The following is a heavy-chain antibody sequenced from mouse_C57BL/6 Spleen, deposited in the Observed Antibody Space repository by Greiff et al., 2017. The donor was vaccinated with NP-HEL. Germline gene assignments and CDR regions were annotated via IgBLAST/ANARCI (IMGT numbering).Heavy chain of an antibody. V-gene: IGHV5-6*02. Sequence: EVKLVESGGDLVKPGGSLKLSCAASGFTFSSYGMSWVRQTPDKRLEWVATISSGGSYTYYPDSVKGRFTISRDNAKNTLYLQMSSLKSEDTAMYYCARRGTTVYYYAMDYWGQGTSVTVSS. D-gene: IGHD1-1*01. CDR2: ISSGGSYT. J-gene: IGHJ4*01. CDR3: ARRGTTVYYYAMDY. CDR1: GFTFSSYG.